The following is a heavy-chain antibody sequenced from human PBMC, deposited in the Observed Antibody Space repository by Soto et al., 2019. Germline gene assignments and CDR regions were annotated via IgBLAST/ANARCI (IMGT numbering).Heavy chain of an antibody. V-gene: IGHV1-3*01. CDR1: GYTLTSYA. CDR2: SNDANGNT. J-gene: IGHJ4*02. CDR3: ATDSGSYWAFDY. D-gene: IGHD1-26*01. Sequence: AAVKVSCKASGYTLTSYAWHWLRQAPGQRLEWLGWSNDANGNTKYYQKFQGRITITRDTSASTTYMELSSLTSEDTAVYYCATDSGSYWAFDYWGQGALVTVSS.